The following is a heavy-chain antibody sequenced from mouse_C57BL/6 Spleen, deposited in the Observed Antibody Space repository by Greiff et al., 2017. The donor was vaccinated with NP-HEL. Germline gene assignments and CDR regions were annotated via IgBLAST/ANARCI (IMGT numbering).Heavy chain of an antibody. D-gene: IGHD1-1*01. CDR3: AISPSYYYGSSYGWYFDV. V-gene: IGHV1-74*01. J-gene: IGHJ1*03. CDR2: IHPSDSDT. Sequence: QVQLQQPGAELVKPGASVKVSCKASGYTFTSYWMHWVKQRPGQGLEWIGRIHPSDSDTNYNQKFKGKATLTVDKSSSTAYMQLSSLTSEDSAVYYCAISPSYYYGSSYGWYFDVWGTGTTVTVSS. CDR1: GYTFTSYW.